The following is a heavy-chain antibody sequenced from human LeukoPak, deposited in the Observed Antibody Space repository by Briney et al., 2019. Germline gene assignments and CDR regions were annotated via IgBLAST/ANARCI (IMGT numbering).Heavy chain of an antibody. J-gene: IGHJ5*02. V-gene: IGHV2-70*11. CDR2: IDWDDDK. CDR3: ARIRVYYDSSGCYSNWFDP. Sequence: ESGPALVKPTQTLTLTCTFSGFSLSTSGMCVSWIRQPPGKALEWLARIDWDDDKYYSTSLKTRLTISKDTSKNQVVLTMTNVDPVDRATYYCARIRVYYDSSGCYSNWFDPWGQGTLVTVSS. D-gene: IGHD3-22*01. CDR1: GFSLSTSGMC.